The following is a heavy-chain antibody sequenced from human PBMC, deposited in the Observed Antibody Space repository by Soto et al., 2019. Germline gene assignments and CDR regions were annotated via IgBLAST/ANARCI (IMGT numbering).Heavy chain of an antibody. D-gene: IGHD3-10*02. CDR1: GGSVYDFY. CDR2: IYNNGRT. J-gene: IGHJ4*02. V-gene: IGHV4-59*02. Sequence: LSLTCSVSGGSVYDFYWNWLRQTPGKGLEWIGNIYNNGRTNYNPSLKNRVTISIDTSKNQFSLHLSSVTTADTAMYFCARGHGIYVRFDSWGQGTLVTVSS. CDR3: ARGHGIYVRFDS.